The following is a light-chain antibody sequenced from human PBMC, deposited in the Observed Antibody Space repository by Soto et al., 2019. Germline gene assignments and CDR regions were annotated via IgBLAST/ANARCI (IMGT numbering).Light chain of an antibody. CDR3: QQYDSSPRT. CDR1: QTVSTY. V-gene: IGKV3-20*01. CDR2: DAS. J-gene: IGKJ1*01. Sequence: IVWTQSAVTLTQSPADMATLYCMASQTVSTYLAWYQQKPGQAPKLLIYDASSRATGVPARFSGSGSETDFTLTISRLEPEDFTPYYCQQYDSSPRTFGQGTKVDIK.